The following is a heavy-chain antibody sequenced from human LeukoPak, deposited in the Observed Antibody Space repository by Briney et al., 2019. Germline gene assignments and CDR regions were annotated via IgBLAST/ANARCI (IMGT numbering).Heavy chain of an antibody. CDR2: ISGSGGST. CDR1: GFTFSSYA. CDR3: VRDGRPTLGAFDI. J-gene: IGHJ3*02. Sequence: PGGSLRLSCAASGFTFSSYAMSWVRQAPGKGLEWVSAISGSGGSTYYADSVKGRFTISRDNSKNTLYLQMNSLRAEDTAVYYCVRDGRPTLGAFDIWGQGTMVTVSS. D-gene: IGHD3/OR15-3a*01. V-gene: IGHV3-23*01.